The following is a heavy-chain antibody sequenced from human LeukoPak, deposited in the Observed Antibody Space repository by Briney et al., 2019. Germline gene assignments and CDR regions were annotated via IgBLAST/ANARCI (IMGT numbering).Heavy chain of an antibody. Sequence: PGGSLRLSCAASGFTFSSHWMSWVRQAPGKGLEWVAKIKQDGSEKYYADSVKGRFTISRDNAKSSLYLQMNSLRPEDTAVYYCARAPAAARPYYFDYWGQGTLVTVSS. J-gene: IGHJ4*02. CDR3: ARAPAAARPYYFDY. CDR2: IKQDGSEK. V-gene: IGHV3-7*01. D-gene: IGHD6-6*01. CDR1: GFTFSSHW.